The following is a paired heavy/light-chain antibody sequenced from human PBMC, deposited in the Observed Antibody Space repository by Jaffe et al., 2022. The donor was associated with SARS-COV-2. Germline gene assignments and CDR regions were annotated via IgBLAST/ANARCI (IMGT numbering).Heavy chain of an antibody. J-gene: IGHJ6*02. CDR2: ISAYNGDL. D-gene: IGHD2-2*01. Sequence: QVQLVQSGAELKEPGASVKVSCKASGYTFSSYGISWVRQAPGEGLEWMGWISAYNGDLEYIQKFQGRVTMTADTSTNTGYMELRSLRSDDTAMYFCARTRPGAPHAGMDVWGQGTTITVSS. V-gene: IGHV1-18*01. CDR3: ARTRPGAPHAGMDV. CDR1: GYTFSSYG.
Light chain of an antibody. CDR1: QSINTW. Sequence: DIQMTQSPPTLSASLGDRVTITCRASQSINTWLAWYQQKPGKAPNLLIYKTYNLQSGVPSRFIGSGSGTEFTLTISSLQPDDFATYYCQQYDSSPWTFGQGTKVEIK. CDR3: QQYDSSPWT. V-gene: IGKV1-5*03. CDR2: KTY. J-gene: IGKJ1*01.